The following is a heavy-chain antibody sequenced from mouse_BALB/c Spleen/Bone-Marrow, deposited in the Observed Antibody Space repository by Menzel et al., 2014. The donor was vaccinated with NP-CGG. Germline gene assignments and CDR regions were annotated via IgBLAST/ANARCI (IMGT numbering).Heavy chain of an antibody. CDR2: ISCYKGAT. Sequence: LVKTGASVKISCKTSGYSFTNYYIHWVKQSHGKSLEWIGYISCYKGATSYNQKFKGKATFTVDTSSSTAYMQFNSLTSEDSAVYYCARSDGHYSYWYFDVWGAGTTVTVSP. CDR3: ARSDGHYSYWYFDV. D-gene: IGHD2-3*01. J-gene: IGHJ1*01. V-gene: IGHV1S34*01. CDR1: GYSFTNYY.